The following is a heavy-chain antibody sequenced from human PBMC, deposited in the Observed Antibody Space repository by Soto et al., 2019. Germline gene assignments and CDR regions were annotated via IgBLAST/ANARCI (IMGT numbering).Heavy chain of an antibody. J-gene: IGHJ4*02. V-gene: IGHV4-4*02. CDR2: IYHSGST. CDR3: AVKGGWGFDY. D-gene: IGHD6-19*01. CDR1: GGSISSNTW. Sequence: QVQLQESGPELVKPSGTLSLTCAVSGGSISSNTWWTWVRQPPGKGLEWIGEIYHSGSTNYIPSLKSRLSISIDKSENQFSLKLTSVTAADTAVYYCAVKGGWGFDYWGQGTLVTVSS.